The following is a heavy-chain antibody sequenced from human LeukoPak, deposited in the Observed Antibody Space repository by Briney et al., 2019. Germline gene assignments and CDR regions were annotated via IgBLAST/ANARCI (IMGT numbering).Heavy chain of an antibody. CDR2: IIPIFGTA. J-gene: IGHJ4*02. D-gene: IGHD1-26*01. Sequence: ASVKVSCKASGGTLSSYAISWVRQAPGQGLEWMGGIIPIFGTANYAQKFQGRVTITADESTSTAYMELSSLRSEDTAVYYCAKGKGYSGSYFDFDYWGQGTLVTVSS. CDR1: GGTLSSYA. CDR3: AKGKGYSGSYFDFDY. V-gene: IGHV1-69*13.